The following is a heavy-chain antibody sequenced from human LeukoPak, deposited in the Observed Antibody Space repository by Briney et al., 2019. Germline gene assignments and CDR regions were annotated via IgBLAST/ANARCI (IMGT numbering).Heavy chain of an antibody. CDR2: ISSSGSTI. D-gene: IGHD3-22*01. V-gene: IGHV3-48*03. Sequence: GGSLRLSCAASGFTFSSYEMNWVRQAPGKGLEWASYISSSGSTIYYADSVKGRFTISRDNAKNSLYLQMNSLRAEDTAVYYCARGGYYDSSGYSQFDYWGQGTLVTVSS. CDR1: GFTFSSYE. J-gene: IGHJ4*02. CDR3: ARGGYYDSSGYSQFDY.